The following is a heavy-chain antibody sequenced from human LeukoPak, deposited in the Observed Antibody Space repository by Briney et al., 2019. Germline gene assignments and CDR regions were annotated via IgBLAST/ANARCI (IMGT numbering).Heavy chain of an antibody. CDR1: GDSISCCY. J-gene: IGHJ4*02. CDR2: VFISGST. CDR3: VRQGYNYGAFNA. V-gene: IGHV4-4*07. Sequence: SDTLSLTCAVSGDSISCCYWTWIRQSAEKGLEWIGRVFISGSTNYNPSLQGRVTMSVDGSKSQFSLRLSSVTAAGTAVYYCVRQGYNYGAFNAWGQGTLVTVSS. D-gene: IGHD5-18*01.